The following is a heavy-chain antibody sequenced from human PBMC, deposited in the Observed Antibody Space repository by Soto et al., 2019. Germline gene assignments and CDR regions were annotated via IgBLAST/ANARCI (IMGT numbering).Heavy chain of an antibody. CDR1: GGSFRGYY. CDR3: ARLWSSNEGSS. Sequence: QVRLQQWGAGLLKPSETLALTCAVHGGSFRGYYWSWIRQHPGKGLEWIGEINHSGGTNYNPSLKSRVSISVDASKNQFSLQLTSVTAADTAVYYCARLWSSNEGSSWGQGTLVAVSS. J-gene: IGHJ4*02. CDR2: INHSGGT. V-gene: IGHV4-34*01. D-gene: IGHD3-10*01.